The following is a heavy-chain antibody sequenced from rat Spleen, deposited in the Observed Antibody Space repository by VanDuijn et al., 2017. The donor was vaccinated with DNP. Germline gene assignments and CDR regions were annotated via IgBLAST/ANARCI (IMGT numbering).Heavy chain of an antibody. CDR2: ISYDGSST. V-gene: IGHV5-7*01. CDR1: GFTFSDYN. CDR3: ARHNSGYFDY. D-gene: IGHD4-3*01. J-gene: IGHJ2*01. Sequence: EVQLVESGGGLVQSGRSLKLSCAASGFTFSDYNMAWVRQAPKKGLEWVATISYDGSSTYYRDSVKGRFTISRDNAKSTLYLQMDSLRSEDTATYYCARHNSGYFDYWGQGVMVTVSS.